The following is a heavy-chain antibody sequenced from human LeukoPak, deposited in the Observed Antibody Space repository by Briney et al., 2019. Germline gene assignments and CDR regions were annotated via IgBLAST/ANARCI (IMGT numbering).Heavy chain of an antibody. CDR3: ARGEGYCSGGSCALDY. D-gene: IGHD2-15*01. J-gene: IGHJ4*02. CDR1: SGSTSGYY. V-gene: IGHV4-59*01. Sequence: SETLSLTCTVSSGSTSGYYWSWIRQPPGKGLEWIGYIYYSGSTNYNPSLKSRVTISVDTSKNQFSLKLSSVTAADTAVYYCARGEGYCSGGSCALDYWGQGTLVTVSS. CDR2: IYYSGST.